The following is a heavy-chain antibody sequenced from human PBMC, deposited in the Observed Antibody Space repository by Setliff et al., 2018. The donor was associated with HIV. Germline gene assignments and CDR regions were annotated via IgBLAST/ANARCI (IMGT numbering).Heavy chain of an antibody. V-gene: IGHV1-69*05. Sequence: SVKVSCKTSGGTFSNYAISWVRQAPGQGLEWMGGIIPMFGTANYAQKLQGRVTITTDASTSTAYMELSSLRSEDTAVYYCARGSIAAPKHYYYMNVWGKGTTVTVSS. CDR1: GGTFSNYA. CDR2: IIPMFGTA. J-gene: IGHJ6*03. CDR3: ARGSIAAPKHYYYMNV. D-gene: IGHD6-6*01.